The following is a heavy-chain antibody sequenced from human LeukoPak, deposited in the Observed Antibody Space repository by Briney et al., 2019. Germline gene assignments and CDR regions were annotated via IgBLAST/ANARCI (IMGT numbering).Heavy chain of an antibody. CDR3: ARGTVGYCSSTSCHTHYYYYYMDV. J-gene: IGHJ6*03. CDR1: GGSISSYY. Sequence: SETLSLTCTVSGGSISSYYWSWVRQPAGKGLEWIGRIYTSGITNYNPSLKSRVTMSVDTSKNQFSLKLSSVTAADTAVYYCARGTVGYCSSTSCHTHYYYYYMDVWGKGTTVTVSS. CDR2: IYTSGIT. V-gene: IGHV4-4*07. D-gene: IGHD2-2*01.